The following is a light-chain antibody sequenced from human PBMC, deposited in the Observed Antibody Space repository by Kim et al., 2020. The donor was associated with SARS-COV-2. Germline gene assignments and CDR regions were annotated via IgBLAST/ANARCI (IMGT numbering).Light chain of an antibody. CDR2: GAS. CDR3: QQYGTSPRT. Sequence: PGERATLSCRASQSVSSGSLAWYQQKPGQAPRLLIYGASSRATGIPDRFSGSGSGTDFTLTISRLEPEDFAVFYCQQYGTSPRTFGQGTKV. CDR1: QSVSSGS. V-gene: IGKV3-20*01. J-gene: IGKJ1*01.